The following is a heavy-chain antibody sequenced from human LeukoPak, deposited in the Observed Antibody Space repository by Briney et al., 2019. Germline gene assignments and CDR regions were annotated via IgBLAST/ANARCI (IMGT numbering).Heavy chain of an antibody. Sequence: GSVKVSCKASGYTFTGYYMHWVRQAPGQGLEWMGWINPNSGGTNYAQKLQGRVTMTTDTSTSTAYMELRSLRSDDTAVYYCARVKIKAVAGTYYFDYWGQGTLVTVSS. J-gene: IGHJ4*02. D-gene: IGHD6-19*01. CDR3: ARVKIKAVAGTYYFDY. CDR1: GYTFTGYY. CDR2: INPNSGGT. V-gene: IGHV1-2*02.